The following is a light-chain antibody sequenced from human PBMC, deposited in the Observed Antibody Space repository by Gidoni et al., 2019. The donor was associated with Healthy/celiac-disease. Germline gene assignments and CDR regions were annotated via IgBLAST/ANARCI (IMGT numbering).Light chain of an antibody. CDR3: HQSSSTPLT. J-gene: IGKJ4*01. CDR1: QSISSY. Sequence: DIQMTQSPSSLSASVGDRVTITCRASQSISSYLNWYQQKPGKAPKLLIYAASSLHSGVPSRFSGSGSGTDFTLTIRSLQPEDFATYSCHQSSSTPLTFGGGTKVEIK. CDR2: AAS. V-gene: IGKV1-39*01.